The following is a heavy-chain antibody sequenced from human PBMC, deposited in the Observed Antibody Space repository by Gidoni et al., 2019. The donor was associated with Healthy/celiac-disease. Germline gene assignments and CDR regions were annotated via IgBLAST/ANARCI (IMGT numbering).Heavy chain of an antibody. D-gene: IGHD1-1*01. CDR2: ISGSGGST. Sequence: EVQLVESGGGLVQPGGSLRLSCAASGFTFSSYAMSWVRQAPGKGLDGVSAISGSGGSTYYADSVKGRFTISRDNSKNTLYLQMNSLRAEDTAVYYCAKDLRAWNDGRYYYYGMDVWGQGTTVTVSS. CDR3: AKDLRAWNDGRYYYYGMDV. V-gene: IGHV3-23*04. CDR1: GFTFSSYA. J-gene: IGHJ6*02.